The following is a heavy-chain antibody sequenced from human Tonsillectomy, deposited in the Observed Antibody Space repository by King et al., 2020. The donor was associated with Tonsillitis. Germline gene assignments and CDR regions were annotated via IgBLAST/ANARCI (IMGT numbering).Heavy chain of an antibody. Sequence: LVESGGGLVQPGGSLRLSCAASGFTFSSYAMSWVRQALGKGLEWVSGISHSGDSTYYRDSVKGRFTISRDNSKNTLYLQMNSLRAEDTAVYYCAKPSGSWFDYWGQGSLLTVSS. CDR1: GFTFSSYA. CDR3: AKPSGSWFDY. CDR2: ISHSGDST. D-gene: IGHD6-13*01. V-gene: IGHV3-23*04. J-gene: IGHJ4*02.